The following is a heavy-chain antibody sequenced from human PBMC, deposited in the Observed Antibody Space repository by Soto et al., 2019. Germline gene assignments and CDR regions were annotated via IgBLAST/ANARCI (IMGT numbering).Heavy chain of an antibody. Sequence: GGSLRLSCAASGFTFSSYAMSWVRQAPGKGLEWVSAISGSGGSTYYADSVKGRFTISRDNSKNTLYLQMNSLRAEDTAVYYCAKDLLYKQMGATVNEYFQHWGQGTLVTVSS. V-gene: IGHV3-23*01. D-gene: IGHD1-26*01. J-gene: IGHJ1*01. CDR1: GFTFSSYA. CDR2: ISGSGGST. CDR3: AKDLLYKQMGATVNEYFQH.